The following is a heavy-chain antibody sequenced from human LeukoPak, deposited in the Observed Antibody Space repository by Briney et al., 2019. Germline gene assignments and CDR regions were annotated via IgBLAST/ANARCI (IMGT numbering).Heavy chain of an antibody. CDR1: GGSFSGYY. CDR2: INHSGST. V-gene: IGHV4-34*01. J-gene: IGHJ6*02. D-gene: IGHD6-19*01. CDR3: ARARIAVAGASYNYYYGMDV. Sequence: SETLSLTCAVYGGSFSGYYWSWIRQPPGKGLEWIGEINHSGSTNYNPSLKSRVTISVDTSKNQFSLKLSSVTAADTAVYYCARARIAVAGASYNYYYGMDVWGQGTTVTVSS.